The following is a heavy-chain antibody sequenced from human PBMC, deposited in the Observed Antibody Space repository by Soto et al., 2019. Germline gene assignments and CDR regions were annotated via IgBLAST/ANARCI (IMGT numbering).Heavy chain of an antibody. J-gene: IGHJ4*02. CDR3: ARVDSGLVITS. CDR1: GGSISSGGYY. V-gene: IGHV4-31*03. D-gene: IGHD3-9*01. Sequence: SETLSLTCTVSGGSISSGGYYWSWIRQHPGKGLEWIGYIYYSGSTYYNPSLKSRVTISVDTSKNQFSLKLSPVTAADTAVYYCARVDSGLVITSWGQGTLVTVSS. CDR2: IYYSGST.